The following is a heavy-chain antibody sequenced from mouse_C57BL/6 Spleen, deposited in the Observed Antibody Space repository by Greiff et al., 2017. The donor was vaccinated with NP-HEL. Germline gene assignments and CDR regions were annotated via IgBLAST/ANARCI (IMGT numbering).Heavy chain of an antibody. J-gene: IGHJ4*01. CDR2: INPNNGGT. V-gene: IGHV1-26*01. CDR3: DVHYYGSSYRAMDY. Sequence: EVQLQQSGPELVKPGASVKISCKASGYTFTDYYMNWVKQSHGKSLEWIGDINPNNGGTSYNQKFKGKATLTVDKSSSTAYMELRSLTSEDSAVYYCDVHYYGSSYRAMDYWGQGTSVTVSS. CDR1: GYTFTDYY. D-gene: IGHD1-1*01.